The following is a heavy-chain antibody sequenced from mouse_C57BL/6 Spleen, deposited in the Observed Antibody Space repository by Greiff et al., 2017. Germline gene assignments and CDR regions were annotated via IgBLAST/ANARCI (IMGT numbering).Heavy chain of an antibody. CDR1: GYTFTNYC. V-gene: IGHV1-26*01. J-gene: IGHJ4*01. D-gene: IGHD2-3*01. CDR3: ARTDGDSHAMDY. Sequence: EVQLQQSGAELVKPGASVKISCKASGYTFTNYCMNWVKQSHGKSLEWIGDINPNNGGTSYNQKFKGKATLTVDKSSSTAYKELRSLTSEDSAVYYCARTDGDSHAMDYWGQGTSVTVSS. CDR2: INPNNGGT.